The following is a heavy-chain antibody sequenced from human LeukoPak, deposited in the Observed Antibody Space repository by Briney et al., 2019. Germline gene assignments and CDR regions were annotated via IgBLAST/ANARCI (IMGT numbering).Heavy chain of an antibody. D-gene: IGHD5-12*01. CDR3: ARGMSAYSGFGPFDYFDY. Sequence: PSETLSLTCAVSGYPISSGYYWGWIRQPPGKGLEWIGSISHSGSTYYNPSLKSRVTISIDTSKNHFSLKLSSVTAADTALFYCARGMSAYSGFGPFDYFDYWGQGTLVTVSS. CDR2: ISHSGST. V-gene: IGHV4-38-2*01. J-gene: IGHJ4*02. CDR1: GYPISSGYY.